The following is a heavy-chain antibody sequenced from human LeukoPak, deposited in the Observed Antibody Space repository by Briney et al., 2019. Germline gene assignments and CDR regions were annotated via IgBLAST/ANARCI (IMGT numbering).Heavy chain of an antibody. D-gene: IGHD3-22*01. J-gene: IGHJ4*02. V-gene: IGHV3-11*01. CDR1: GFTFSDYY. CDR3: ASMGYYYDSSGYYRY. Sequence: GGSLRLSCAASGFTFSDYYMSWIRQAPGKGLEWVSYISSSGSTIYYADSVKGRSTISRDNAKNSLYLQMNSLRAEDTAVYYCASMGYYYDSSGYYRYWGQGTLVTVSS. CDR2: ISSSGSTI.